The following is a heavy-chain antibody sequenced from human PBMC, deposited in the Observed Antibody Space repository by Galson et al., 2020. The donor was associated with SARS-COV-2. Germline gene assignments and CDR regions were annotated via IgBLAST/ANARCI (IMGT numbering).Heavy chain of an antibody. Sequence: SETQSLTCTVSGGSMSSSSYYWGWIRQPPGKGLEWIGSIYYSGSAYYNPSPKSRVTISVDTSKNQFSLKLRSVTAADTAVFYCARHRSDFLSNGGYYFDYWGQGTLVTVSS. J-gene: IGHJ4*02. CDR1: GGSMSSSSYY. D-gene: IGHD3-3*01. CDR3: ARHRSDFLSNGGYYFDY. CDR2: IYYSGSA. V-gene: IGHV4-39*01.